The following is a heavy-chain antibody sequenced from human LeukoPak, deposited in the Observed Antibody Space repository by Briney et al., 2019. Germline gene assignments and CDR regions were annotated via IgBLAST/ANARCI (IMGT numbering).Heavy chain of an antibody. Sequence: SETLPLTCSVSGDSITSGRYYWARVRQPPGKGLEWIGSVYYSGSTNYNPSLKGRVTISMDMSKNLFSLNLTSVNATDTAVYYCARRDHAAWFDPWGQGSLVIVSS. D-gene: IGHD6-25*01. CDR2: VYYSGST. V-gene: IGHV4-39*01. CDR1: GDSITSGRYY. CDR3: ARRDHAAWFDP. J-gene: IGHJ5*02.